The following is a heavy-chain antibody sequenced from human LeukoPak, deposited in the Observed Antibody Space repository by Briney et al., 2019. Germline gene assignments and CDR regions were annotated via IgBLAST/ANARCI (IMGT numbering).Heavy chain of an antibody. CDR1: GDSVSTSHW. V-gene: IGHV2-70*01. CDR3: ARISRDDYGDYDYFDY. CDR2: IDWDDDK. Sequence: TLSLTCSVSGDSVSTSHWSWIRQPPGKGLEWLALIDWDDDKYYSTSLKTRLTISKDTSKNQVVLTMTNMDPADTATYYCARISRDDYGDYDYFDYWGQGTLVTVSS. J-gene: IGHJ4*02. D-gene: IGHD4-17*01.